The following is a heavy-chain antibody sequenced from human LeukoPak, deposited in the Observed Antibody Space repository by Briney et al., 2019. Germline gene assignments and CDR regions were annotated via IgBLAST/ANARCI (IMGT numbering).Heavy chain of an antibody. V-gene: IGHV1-18*01. J-gene: IGHJ6*03. Sequence: ASVKVSCKTSGYTFTSYGLSWVRQAPGQGLEWMGCIITYNGNTYYSQKLQGRVTMTTDTSTSTAYMELRSLRSDDTAMYYCAKTIVTSEEYFYYYMDVWGKGTTVTVSS. D-gene: IGHD4-17*01. CDR2: IITYNGNT. CDR3: AKTIVTSEEYFYYYMDV. CDR1: GYTFTSYG.